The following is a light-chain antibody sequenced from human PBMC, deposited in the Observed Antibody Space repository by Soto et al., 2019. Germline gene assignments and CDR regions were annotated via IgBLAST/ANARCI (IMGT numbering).Light chain of an antibody. J-gene: IGKJ5*01. V-gene: IGKV3-20*01. CDR1: QGIGDT. Sequence: EVVMRQSPATLSVSPGEGATLSCRASQGIGDTLAWYQHKPGQTPRLLIYDTSTRATGVPDRFSGSGSGRDFTLTISGLEPEDFAVYYCQQYGSSPLISFGQGTRLEIK. CDR3: QQYGSSPLIS. CDR2: DTS.